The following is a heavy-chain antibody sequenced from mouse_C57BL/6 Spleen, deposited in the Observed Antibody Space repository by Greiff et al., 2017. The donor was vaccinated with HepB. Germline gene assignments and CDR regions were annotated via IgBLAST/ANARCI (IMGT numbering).Heavy chain of an antibody. V-gene: IGHV1-72*01. CDR2: IDPNSGGT. CDR3: ARGGAGSSYDWYFDV. J-gene: IGHJ1*03. D-gene: IGHD1-1*01. CDR1: GYTFTSYW. Sequence: QVQLQQPGAELVKPGASVKLSCKASGYTFTSYWMHWVKQRPGRGLEWIGRIDPNSGGTKYNEKFKSKAKLTVDKPSSTAYMQLSSLTSEDSAVYVCARGGAGSSYDWYFDVWGTGTTVTVSA.